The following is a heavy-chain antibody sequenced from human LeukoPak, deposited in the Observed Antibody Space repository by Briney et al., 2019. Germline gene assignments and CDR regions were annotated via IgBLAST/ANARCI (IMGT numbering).Heavy chain of an antibody. CDR2: IYTSGST. CDR1: GGSLNSYY. J-gene: IGHJ5*02. CDR3: ARARGWFDP. V-gene: IGHV4-4*07. Sequence: SETLSLTCPVSGGSLNSYYWNWIRQPAGKGLEWIGRIYTSGSTNYNPSLKSRVTMSVDTNKNQFSLKLSSATAADTAVYCCARARGWFDPWGQGTLVTVSA.